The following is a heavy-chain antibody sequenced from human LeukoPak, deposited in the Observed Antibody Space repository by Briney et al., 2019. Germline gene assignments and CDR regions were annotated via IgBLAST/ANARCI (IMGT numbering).Heavy chain of an antibody. CDR1: GGSISSDY. D-gene: IGHD5-12*01. Sequence: SETQSLTCTVSGGSISSDYWSWIRQPPGKGLEWIGYIYYSGSTNYNPSLKSRVTISVDTSKNQFSLKLSSVTAADTAVYYCARHGYGAFDIWGQGTMVTVSS. CDR2: IYYSGST. CDR3: ARHGYGAFDI. V-gene: IGHV4-59*08. J-gene: IGHJ3*02.